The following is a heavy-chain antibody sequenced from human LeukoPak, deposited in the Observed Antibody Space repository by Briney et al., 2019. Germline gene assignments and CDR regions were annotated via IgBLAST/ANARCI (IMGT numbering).Heavy chain of an antibody. J-gene: IGHJ4*02. D-gene: IGHD3-10*01. CDR3: AKNMVRGVIMSSSFDY. CDR2: IRGSGDRT. CDR1: GFTFSSYA. V-gene: IGHV3-23*01. Sequence: GSLRLSCAASGFTFSSYAMSWVRQAPGKGLEWVSAIRGSGDRTHYADSVKGRFTISRDNSKNPLYLQMNSLRAEDTAVYYCAKNMVRGVIMSSSFDYWGQGTLVTVSS.